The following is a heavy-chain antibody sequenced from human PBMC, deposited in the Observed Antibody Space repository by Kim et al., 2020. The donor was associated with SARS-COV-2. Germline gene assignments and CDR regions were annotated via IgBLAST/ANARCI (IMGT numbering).Heavy chain of an antibody. J-gene: IGHJ5*02. D-gene: IGHD3-22*01. CDR1: GASISSSSC. V-gene: IGHV4-4*02. Sequence: SETLSLTCVVSGASISSSSCWSWVRQPPGKGLEWIGEVDHSGTTSYNVSLKNRVSILVDKSKNQFSLRLTSVSAADTAVYYCASGVSSAWTLSALFDP. CDR3: ASGVSSAWTLSALFDP. CDR2: VDHSGTT.